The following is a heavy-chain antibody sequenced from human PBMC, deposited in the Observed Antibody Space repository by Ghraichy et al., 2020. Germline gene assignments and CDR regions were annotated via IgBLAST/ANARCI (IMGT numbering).Heavy chain of an antibody. V-gene: IGHV3-23*01. Sequence: GGSLRLSCAASGFTFSSYAMSWVRQAPGNGLEWVSAISGSGGSTYYADSVKGRFTISRDNSKNTLYLQMNSLRAEDTAVYYCAKSGRYSSSRYYFDYWGQGTLVTVSS. J-gene: IGHJ4*02. D-gene: IGHD6-6*01. CDR1: GFTFSSYA. CDR2: ISGSGGST. CDR3: AKSGRYSSSRYYFDY.